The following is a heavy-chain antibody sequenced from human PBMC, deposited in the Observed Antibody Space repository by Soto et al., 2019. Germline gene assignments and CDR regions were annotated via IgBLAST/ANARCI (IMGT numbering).Heavy chain of an antibody. D-gene: IGHD1-26*01. V-gene: IGHV3-23*04. CDR3: AKRPRALLTFDY. J-gene: IGHJ4*02. Sequence: EVQLVDSGGGLVQPGGSLRLSCAASGFIFSNYVMSWVRQAPGKGLEWVSSISDSGGTSYYADSVKGRFTISRDTSKNTLDLQMNSLRAEDTAIYYCAKRPRALLTFDYWGQGTLVTVSS. CDR1: GFIFSNYV. CDR2: ISDSGGTS.